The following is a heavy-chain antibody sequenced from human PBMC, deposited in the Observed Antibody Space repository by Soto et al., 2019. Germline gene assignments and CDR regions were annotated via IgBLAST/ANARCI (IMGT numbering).Heavy chain of an antibody. CDR3: VRDGTKTLRDWFDP. V-gene: IGHV4-4*07. Sequence: SETLSLTCTVSGASISGFYWSWIRKSAGKGLEWIGRIYATGTTDYNPSLKSRVMMSVDTSKKQFSLKLRSVTAADTAVYYCVRDGTKTLRDWFDPCGQGISVTVSS. CDR2: IYATGTT. D-gene: IGHD1-1*01. J-gene: IGHJ5*02. CDR1: GASISGFY.